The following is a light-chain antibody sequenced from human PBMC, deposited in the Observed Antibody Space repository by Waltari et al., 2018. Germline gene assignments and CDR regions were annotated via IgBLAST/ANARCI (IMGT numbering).Light chain of an antibody. CDR2: GTS. J-gene: IGKJ3*01. Sequence: DIQMTQSPSSLSASVGDRVILTCRTSQSISTSLNWYHQKPGKAPKPLIFGTSTLHVGVPSRCTGSGSGTVFSLTITDLQSEDFGTYYCQQNFVSPGVTFGPGTTLNV. V-gene: IGKV1-39*01. CDR3: QQNFVSPGVT. CDR1: QSISTS.